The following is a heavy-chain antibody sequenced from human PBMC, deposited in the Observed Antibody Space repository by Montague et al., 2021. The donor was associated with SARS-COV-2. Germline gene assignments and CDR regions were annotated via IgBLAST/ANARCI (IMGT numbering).Heavy chain of an antibody. V-gene: IGHV4-34*01. J-gene: IGHJ4*02. CDR2: INNRGTS. CDR1: GGSFSDYF. Sequence: SETLSLTCAVSGGSFSDYFWSWICQHPGKGLEWIGEINNRGTSNSNPSLKSRVSISVDTSKNQFSLYLGSVTAADTAVYYCAGGRPHFNMIVVVMTGGEYHFDYWGQGTLVTVSS. CDR3: AGGRPHFNMIVVVMTGGEYHFDY. D-gene: IGHD3-22*01.